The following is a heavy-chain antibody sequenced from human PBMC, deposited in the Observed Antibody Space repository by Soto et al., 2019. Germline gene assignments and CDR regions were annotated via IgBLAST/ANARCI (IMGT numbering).Heavy chain of an antibody. D-gene: IGHD2-2*02. Sequence: QVQLVESGGGVVQPGRSLRLSCAASGFTFSSYGMHWVRQAPGKGLEWVAVISYDGSNKYYADSVKGRFTISRDNSKNTLYLQMNSLRAEDTAVYYCAKDSWGGYCSSTSGYTDDAFDIWGQGTMVTVSS. J-gene: IGHJ3*02. CDR1: GFTFSSYG. V-gene: IGHV3-30*18. CDR3: AKDSWGGYCSSTSGYTDDAFDI. CDR2: ISYDGSNK.